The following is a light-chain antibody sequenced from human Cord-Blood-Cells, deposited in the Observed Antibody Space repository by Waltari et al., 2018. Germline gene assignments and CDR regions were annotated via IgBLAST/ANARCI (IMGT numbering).Light chain of an antibody. V-gene: IGLV3-21*04. Sequence: SYVLPQPPSLSVAPRQTARSHCGGTNIASKSVHWYQQKPGQAPVLVIYYDSDRPSGIPERFSGSNSGNTATLTISRVEAGDEADYYCQVWDSSSDHVVFGGGTKLTVL. CDR3: QVWDSSSDHVV. CDR2: YDS. J-gene: IGLJ2*01. CDR1: NIASKS.